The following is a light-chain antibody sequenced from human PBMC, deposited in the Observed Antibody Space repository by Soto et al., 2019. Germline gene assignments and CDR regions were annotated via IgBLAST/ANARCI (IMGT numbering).Light chain of an antibody. CDR3: PKYYSTPS. V-gene: IGKV4-1*01. CDR1: QSFLYSSNNKNY. J-gene: IGKJ4*01. CDR2: WAS. Sequence: IVITQSPDSLALCLGERATINCKSSQSFLYSSNNKNYLAWYQQKPGQPHKLLISWASTLESGVNDRFSGSGSGTDFTLTIRSLKDEDVAVYYCPKYYSTPSVGGGTQLENK.